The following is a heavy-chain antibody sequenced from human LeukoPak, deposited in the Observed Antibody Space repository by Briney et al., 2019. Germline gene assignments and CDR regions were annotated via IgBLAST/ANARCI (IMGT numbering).Heavy chain of an antibody. Sequence: GESLQISCKGSGYSFTTYWIGWVRQMPGKGLEWMGIIYPGDSDTTYSPSFQGQVTISADKSISTAYLQWSSLKASDTAMYYCARHRRRSIIGTASSRGFDSWGQGTLVTVSS. CDR3: ARHRRRSIIGTASSRGFDS. D-gene: IGHD3-10*01. CDR2: IYPGDSDT. CDR1: GYSFTTYW. J-gene: IGHJ4*02. V-gene: IGHV5-51*01.